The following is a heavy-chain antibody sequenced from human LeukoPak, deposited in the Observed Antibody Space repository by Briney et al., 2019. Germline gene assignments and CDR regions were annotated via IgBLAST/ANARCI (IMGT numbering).Heavy chain of an antibody. J-gene: IGHJ4*02. CDR2: INAGNANT. D-gene: IGHD2-2*01. V-gene: IGHV1-3*01. CDR1: GYTFSSYA. Sequence: ASVTVSCKTSGYTFSSYAIHWARQAPGHRLEWMGWINAGNANTNYSQKFQGRVTITRDTSASTDYMELSSLRSEDTAVYYCARGYCSSTSCQYYYDYWGQGTLVTVSS. CDR3: ARGYCSSTSCQYYYDY.